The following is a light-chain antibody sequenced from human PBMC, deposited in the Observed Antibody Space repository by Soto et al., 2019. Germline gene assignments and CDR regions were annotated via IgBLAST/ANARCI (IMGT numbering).Light chain of an antibody. J-gene: IGKJ1*01. CDR2: AAS. CDR3: QQLNSDPPT. V-gene: IGKV1-9*01. Sequence: DLKMTQYRTSLSPSVGDSVNITCRASQGISSYLAWYQQKPGKAPKLLIYAASTLQSGVPSRFSGSGSGTDFTLTISSLQPEDFATYYCQQLNSDPPTFAQGTKVDIK. CDR1: QGISSY.